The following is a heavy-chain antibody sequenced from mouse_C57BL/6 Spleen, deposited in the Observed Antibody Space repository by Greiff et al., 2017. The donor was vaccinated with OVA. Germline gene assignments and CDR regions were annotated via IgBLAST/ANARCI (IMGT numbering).Heavy chain of an antibody. Sequence: EVQVVESGPELVKPGASVKISCKASGYSFTDSYMNWVKQSNGKSLEWIGVINPNYGTTSYNQKLKGKATLTVDQSSSTAYMQLNSLTSEDSAVYYYARAGGDYAMDYWGQGTSVTVSS. CDR1: GYSFTDSY. J-gene: IGHJ4*01. CDR3: ARAGGDYAMDY. D-gene: IGHD3-2*02. CDR2: INPNYGTT. V-gene: IGHV1-39*01.